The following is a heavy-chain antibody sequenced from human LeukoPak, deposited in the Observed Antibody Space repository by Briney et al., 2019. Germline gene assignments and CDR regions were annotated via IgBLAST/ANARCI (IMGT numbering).Heavy chain of an antibody. Sequence: ASVKVSCKASGYTFTGYYMHWVRQAPGQGLEWMGWINPNSGGTNYAQKLQGRVTMTRDTSISTAYMELSRLRSDDTAVYYCARALSSGWSKSPIDYWGQGTLVTVSS. D-gene: IGHD6-19*01. V-gene: IGHV1-2*02. CDR3: ARALSSGWSKSPIDY. CDR1: GYTFTGYY. CDR2: INPNSGGT. J-gene: IGHJ4*02.